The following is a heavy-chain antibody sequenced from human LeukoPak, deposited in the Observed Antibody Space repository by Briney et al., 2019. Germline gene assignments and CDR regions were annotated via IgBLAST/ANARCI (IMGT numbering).Heavy chain of an antibody. CDR1: GFTSSSYW. CDR3: ASAGVLVVAATVHFQH. V-gene: IGHV3-7*01. D-gene: IGHD2-15*01. Sequence: GGSLRLSCAASGFTSSSYWMSWVRQAPGKGLEWVANIKQDGSEKYYVDSVKGRFTISRDNAKNSLYLQMNSLRAEDTAVYYCASAGVLVVAATVHFQHWGQGTLVTVSS. CDR2: IKQDGSEK. J-gene: IGHJ1*01.